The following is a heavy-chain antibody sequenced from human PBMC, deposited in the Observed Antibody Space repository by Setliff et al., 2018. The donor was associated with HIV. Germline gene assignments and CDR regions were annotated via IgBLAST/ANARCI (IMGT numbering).Heavy chain of an antibody. J-gene: IGHJ6*02. V-gene: IGHV3-23*01. CDR2: IRNGGGGYT. CDR3: ARDLDTYFAMAV. CDR1: GFTFSGYA. Sequence: PGGSLRLSCAASGFTFSGYAMSWVRQAPGKGLECVSAIRNGGGGYTYYANSVKGRFTISRDNSKNTLYLQMTRLSAEDTAVYYCARDLDTYFAMAVWGQGTTVTVSS.